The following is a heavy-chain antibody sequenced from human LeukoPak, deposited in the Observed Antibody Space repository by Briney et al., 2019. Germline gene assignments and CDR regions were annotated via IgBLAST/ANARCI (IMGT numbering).Heavy chain of an antibody. D-gene: IGHD3-22*01. J-gene: IGHJ3*02. CDR3: ARAWDSSGYRGAFHI. Sequence: SETLSLTCTVSGGSVSSGSYYWNWIRQPPGKGLEWIGYISYTGSTNYNPSLKSRVTISVETSKKQISLKLSSETAADTAVYYCARAWDSSGYRGAFHIWGQGTMVTVSS. CDR1: GGSVSSGSYY. CDR2: ISYTGST. V-gene: IGHV4-61*01.